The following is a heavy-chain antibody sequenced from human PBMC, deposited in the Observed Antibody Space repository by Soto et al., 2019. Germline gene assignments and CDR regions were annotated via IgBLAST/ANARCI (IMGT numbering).Heavy chain of an antibody. D-gene: IGHD3-16*01. Sequence: ASVKVSCKASGGTFSSYAISWVRQAPGQGLEWMGGIIPIFGTANYAQKFQGRVTITADESTSTAYMELSSLRSEDTAVCYCARSVWGTMKYYFDYWGQGTLVTVSS. CDR2: IIPIFGTA. CDR1: GGTFSSYA. CDR3: ARSVWGTMKYYFDY. V-gene: IGHV1-69*13. J-gene: IGHJ4*02.